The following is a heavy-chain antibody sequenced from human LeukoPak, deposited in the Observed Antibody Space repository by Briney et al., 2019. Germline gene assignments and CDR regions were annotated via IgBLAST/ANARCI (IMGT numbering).Heavy chain of an antibody. V-gene: IGHV4-39*02. CDR2: IYYSGST. CDR1: GGSISSSSYY. D-gene: IGHD2-2*01. Sequence: SETLSLTCTVSGGSISSSSYYWGWIRQPPGKGLEWIGSIYYSGSTYYNPSLKSRVTISVDTSKNQFSLKLSSVTAADTAVYYCARDSQSYCSSTSCYRWFGSPWFDPWGQGTLVTVSS. CDR3: ARDSQSYCSSTSCYRWFGSPWFDP. J-gene: IGHJ5*02.